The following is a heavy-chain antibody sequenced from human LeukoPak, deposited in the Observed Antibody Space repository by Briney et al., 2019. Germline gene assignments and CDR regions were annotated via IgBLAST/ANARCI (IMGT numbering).Heavy chain of an antibody. CDR1: GFTFSNYA. CDR3: ATSCREEAYEIGVFYFDF. D-gene: IGHD5-12*01. CDR2: INQDGSNT. J-gene: IGHJ4*02. V-gene: IGHV3-7*01. Sequence: GGSLRLSCAASGFTFSNYAMNWVRQAPGKGLEWVANINQDGSNTHYVDSVQGRFTISRDNAKNSMYLQMNSLRAEDTAVYYCATSCREEAYEIGVFYFDFWGQGTLVTVSS.